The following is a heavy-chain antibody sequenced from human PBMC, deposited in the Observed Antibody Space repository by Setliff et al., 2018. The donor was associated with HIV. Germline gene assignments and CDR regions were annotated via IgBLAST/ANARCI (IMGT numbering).Heavy chain of an antibody. CDR3: ARDHHSGRGSNFPWYSDL. CDR2: ITSYNGNT. V-gene: IGHV1-18*01. J-gene: IGHJ2*01. D-gene: IGHD1-26*01. Sequence: GASVKVSCKASGSTFSNYGITWVRQAPGQGLEWMGWITSYNGNTNYAKKFKGRVTMTTDTSTSIAYMELKSLRSEDTAVYYCARDHHSGRGSNFPWYSDLWGRGTLVTVSS. CDR1: GSTFSNYG.